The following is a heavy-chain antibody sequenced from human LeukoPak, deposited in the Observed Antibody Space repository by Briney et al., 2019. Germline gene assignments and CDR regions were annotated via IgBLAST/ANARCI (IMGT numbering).Heavy chain of an antibody. V-gene: IGHV1-18*01. J-gene: IGHJ5*02. CDR2: ISAYNGNT. Sequence: ASVKVSCKASGYTFTSYVISWVRQAPGQGLEWMGWISAYNGNTNYAQKLQGRVTMTTDTSTSTAYMELRSLRSDDTAVYYCARYYYDSSGYYLGNWFDPWGQGTLVTVSS. D-gene: IGHD3-22*01. CDR1: GYTFTSYV. CDR3: ARYYYDSSGYYLGNWFDP.